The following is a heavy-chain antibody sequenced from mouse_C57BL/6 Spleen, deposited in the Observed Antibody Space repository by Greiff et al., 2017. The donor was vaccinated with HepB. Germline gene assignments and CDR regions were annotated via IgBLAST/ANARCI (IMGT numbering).Heavy chain of an antibody. CDR3: ARSITTVPYYFDY. Sequence: VQLQQSGAELVKPGASVKLSCKASGYTFTSYWMHWVKQRPGRGLEWIGRIDPNSGGTKYNEKFKSKATLTVDKPSSTAYMQLSSLTSEDSAVYYCARSITTVPYYFDYWGQGTTLTVSS. J-gene: IGHJ2*01. D-gene: IGHD1-1*01. V-gene: IGHV1-72*01. CDR2: IDPNSGGT. CDR1: GYTFTSYW.